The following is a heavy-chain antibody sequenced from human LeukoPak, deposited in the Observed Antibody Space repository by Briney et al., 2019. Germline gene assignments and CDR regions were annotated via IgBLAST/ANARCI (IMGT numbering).Heavy chain of an antibody. Sequence: ASVKVSCKASGGTFSSYAFSWVRQAPGQGLEWMGGIIPIFGTANYAQKFQGRVTITTDESTSTAYMELSSLRSEDTAVYYCARGDRRAYYYYYMDVWGKGTTVTVSS. CDR3: ARGDRRAYYYYYMDV. D-gene: IGHD2-15*01. J-gene: IGHJ6*03. CDR2: IIPIFGTA. CDR1: GGTFSSYA. V-gene: IGHV1-69*05.